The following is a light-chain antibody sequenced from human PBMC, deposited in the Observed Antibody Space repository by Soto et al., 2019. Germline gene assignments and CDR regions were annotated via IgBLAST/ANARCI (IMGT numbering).Light chain of an antibody. CDR2: EVS. J-gene: IGLJ2*01. CDR1: SSDVGGYNY. Sequence: QSALTQPPSASGSPGKSVTISCTGTSSDVGGYNYVSWYQQHPGKAPKLMIYEVSKRPSGVPDRSSGSKSGTTASLTVSGLQAEDEADYYCSSSAGSNIVVFGGGTKLTVL. CDR3: SSSAGSNIVV. V-gene: IGLV2-8*01.